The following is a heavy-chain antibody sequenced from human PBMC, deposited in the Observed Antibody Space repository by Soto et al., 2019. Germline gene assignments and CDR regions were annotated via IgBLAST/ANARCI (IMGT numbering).Heavy chain of an antibody. J-gene: IGHJ6*02. CDR2: INSDGSST. CDR1: GFTFSRYW. Sequence: EVQLVESGGGLVLPGGSLRLSCAASGFTFSRYWMHWVRQAPGKGLVWVSLINSDGSSTHYAASVKGRFTSSSDNNKNKPELQMKSLRDEDTAVYYCASNYAYAEGCYWYGMDVWGQGTTVTLSS. CDR3: ASNYAYAEGCYWYGMDV. D-gene: IGHD3-16*01. V-gene: IGHV3-74*01.